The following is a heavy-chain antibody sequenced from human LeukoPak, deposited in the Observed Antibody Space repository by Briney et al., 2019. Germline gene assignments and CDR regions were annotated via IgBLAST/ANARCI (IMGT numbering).Heavy chain of an antibody. Sequence: SGGSLRLSCAASGFTFSSYSMNWVRQAPGKGLEWVSSISSSSSYIYYADSVKGRFTISRDNAKNSLYLQMNSLRAEDTAVYYCARGVNRDAFDIWGQGTMVTVSS. CDR2: ISSSSSYI. D-gene: IGHD4-23*01. J-gene: IGHJ3*02. CDR3: ARGVNRDAFDI. V-gene: IGHV3-21*01. CDR1: GFTFSSYS.